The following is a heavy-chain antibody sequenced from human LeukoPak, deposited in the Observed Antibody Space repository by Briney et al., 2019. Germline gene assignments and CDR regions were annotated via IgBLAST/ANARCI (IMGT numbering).Heavy chain of an antibody. CDR3: ARHSEEMATIPDSSTGYFDY. CDR1: GGSTTINGYY. CDR2: IYYSGST. J-gene: IGHJ4*02. V-gene: IGHV4-39*01. Sequence: SETLSLTCTVSGGSTTINGYYWAWIRQPPGKGLEWIGSIYYSGSTYYNPSLKSRVTISVDTSKNQFSLKLSSVTAADTAVYYCARHSEEMATIPDSSTGYFDYWGQGTLVTVSS. D-gene: IGHD5-24*01.